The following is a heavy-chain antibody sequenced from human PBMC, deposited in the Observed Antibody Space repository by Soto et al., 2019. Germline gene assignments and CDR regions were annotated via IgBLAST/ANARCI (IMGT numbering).Heavy chain of an antibody. D-gene: IGHD3-3*01. CDR3: ELIFGVGTSTATQPFDY. Sequence: GASVKVSCKASGYTFTSYAMHWVRQAPGQRLEWMGWINAGNGNTKYSQKFQGRVTITRDTSASTAYMELSSLRSEDTAVYYCELIFGVGTSTATQPFDYWGQGTLVTVSS. V-gene: IGHV1-3*01. CDR2: INAGNGNT. CDR1: GYTFTSYA. J-gene: IGHJ4*02.